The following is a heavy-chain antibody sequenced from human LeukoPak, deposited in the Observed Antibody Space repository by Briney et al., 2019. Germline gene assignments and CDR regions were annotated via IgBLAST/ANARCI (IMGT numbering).Heavy chain of an antibody. CDR2: ISWNSGSI. J-gene: IGHJ5*01. Sequence: PGRSLRLSCAASGFTFDDYAMHWVRQAPGKGLEWVSGISWNSGSIDYADSVKGRFTISRDNSKNTLYLQMNSLRADDTAVYYCAKGVVGVGFDSWGQGTLVTVSS. V-gene: IGHV3-9*01. CDR3: AKGVVGVGFDS. CDR1: GFTFDDYA. D-gene: IGHD3-3*01.